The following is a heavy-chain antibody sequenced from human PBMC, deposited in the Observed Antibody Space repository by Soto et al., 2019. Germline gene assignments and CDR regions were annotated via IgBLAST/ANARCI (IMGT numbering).Heavy chain of an antibody. CDR2: IYWDDDK. CDR3: AHTVGLVVVTSEDEYFQH. V-gene: IGHV2-5*02. Sequence: SGPTLVNPTQTLTLTCTFSGFSLSTSGVGVGWIRQPPGKALEWLAVIYWDDDKGYSPSLKNRLTVTKDTSKNQVVLTMTNMDPVDTATYYCAHTVGLVVVTSEDEYFQHWGQGTQVTVSS. D-gene: IGHD2-15*01. J-gene: IGHJ1*01. CDR1: GFSLSTSGVG.